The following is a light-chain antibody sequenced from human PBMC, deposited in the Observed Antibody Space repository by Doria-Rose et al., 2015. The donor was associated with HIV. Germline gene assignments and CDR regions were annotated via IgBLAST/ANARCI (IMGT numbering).Light chain of an antibody. CDR2: DGS. J-gene: IGKJ1*01. CDR3: HQYGTSWT. CDR1: QSFSSTY. V-gene: IGKV3-20*01. Sequence: EIVLTQSPGTLSLSPGERATISCRASQSFSSTYLAWYQQKPGQAPSLLIYDGSTRATGIPDGFSASGSGTDFTLTINRLEPEDFAPYYCHQYGTSWTFGQGTKVEI.